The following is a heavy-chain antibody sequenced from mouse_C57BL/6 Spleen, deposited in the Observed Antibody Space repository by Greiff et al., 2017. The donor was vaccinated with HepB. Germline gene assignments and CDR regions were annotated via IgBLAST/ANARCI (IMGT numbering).Heavy chain of an antibody. CDR3: ARKRTVVAKGAMDY. CDR2: IWTGGGT. D-gene: IGHD1-1*01. J-gene: IGHJ4*01. V-gene: IGHV2-9-1*01. CDR1: GFSLTSYA. Sequence: VKLVESGPGLVAPSQSLSITCTVSGFSLTSYAISWVRQPPGKGLEWLGVIWTGGGTNYNSALKSRLSISKDNSKSQVFLKMNSLQTDDTARYYCARKRTVVAKGAMDYWGQGTSVTVSS.